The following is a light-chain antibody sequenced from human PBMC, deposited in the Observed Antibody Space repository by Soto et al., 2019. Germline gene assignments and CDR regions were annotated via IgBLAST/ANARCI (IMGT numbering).Light chain of an antibody. CDR2: DAS. J-gene: IGKJ1*01. CDR3: QQYNSYWT. V-gene: IGKV1-5*01. CDR1: QTISSW. Sequence: DIQMTQSPFTLSASVGDRVTITCRASQTISSWLAWYQQIPGKAPKLLICDASSLESGVPSRFSGSGSGTEFTLTISSLQPDDFATYYCQQYNSYWTFGQGTKVDIK.